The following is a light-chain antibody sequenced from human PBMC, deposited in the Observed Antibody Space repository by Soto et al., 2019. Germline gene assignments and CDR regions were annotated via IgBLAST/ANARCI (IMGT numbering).Light chain of an antibody. V-gene: IGKV1-5*01. Sequence: DIQMTQSPSTLSASVGERVTITCRASQSISSWLAWYQQKPGKAPKLLLYDASSLESGVPPRFSGSGSGTEFTLTISSLQPDDFATYYCQQYNSYSETFGQGTKVEIK. J-gene: IGKJ1*01. CDR2: DAS. CDR3: QQYNSYSET. CDR1: QSISSW.